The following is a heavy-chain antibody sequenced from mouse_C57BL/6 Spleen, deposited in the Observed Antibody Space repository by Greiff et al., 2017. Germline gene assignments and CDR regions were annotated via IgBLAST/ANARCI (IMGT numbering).Heavy chain of an antibody. J-gene: IGHJ2*01. CDR1: GYAFSSSW. D-gene: IGHD2-5*01. Sequence: QVQLQQSGPELVKPGASVKISCKASGYAFSSSWMNWVQQRPGKGLEWIGRIYPGDGDTNYNGTFKGKATLTADKSSSTAYMQPSSLTSEDSAVYFCATSIVTTVKYFDYWAKAPLSQSPQ. V-gene: IGHV1-82*01. CDR2: IYPGDGDT. CDR3: ATSIVTTVKYFDY.